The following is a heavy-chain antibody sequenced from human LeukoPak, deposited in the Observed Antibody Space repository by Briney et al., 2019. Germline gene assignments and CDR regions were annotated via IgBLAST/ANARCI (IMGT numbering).Heavy chain of an antibody. CDR2: IYPGNSDT. J-gene: IGHJ4*02. V-gene: IGHV5-51*01. CDR3: ARPGSSGVADYFDY. D-gene: IGHD6-19*01. CDR1: GYSFSNYW. Sequence: GESLKISCKGSGYSFSNYWIGWVRQMPGKVLEWMGIIYPGNSDTRYSPSFQGQVTISADKSISTAYLQRSSLKASDTAMYYCARPGSSGVADYFDYWGQGSLVTVSS.